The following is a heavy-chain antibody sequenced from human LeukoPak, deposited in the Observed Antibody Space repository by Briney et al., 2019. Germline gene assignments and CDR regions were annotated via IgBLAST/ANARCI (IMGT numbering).Heavy chain of an antibody. CDR1: GGTFSSYA. CDR2: IIPIFGTA. Sequence: GASVKVSCKASGGTFSSYAISWVRQAPGQGLEWMGGIIPIFGTANYAQKFQGRVTITTDESTSTAYMELSSLRSEDTAVYYCASTPRGYSGYDYYYYYMDVWGKGTTVTVSS. J-gene: IGHJ6*03. V-gene: IGHV1-69*05. D-gene: IGHD5-12*01. CDR3: ASTPRGYSGYDYYYYYMDV.